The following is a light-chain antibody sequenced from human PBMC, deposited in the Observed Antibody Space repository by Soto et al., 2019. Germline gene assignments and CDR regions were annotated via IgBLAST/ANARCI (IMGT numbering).Light chain of an antibody. CDR3: QQSHSAPLT. V-gene: IGKV1-39*01. J-gene: IGKJ4*01. Sequence: QMTQSPSSLFASVGDRVTITCRASQSISSHLNWYQQKVGQTPRLLIYAASTLQSEVPPRFSGSGSGTECTLTSSGLQREDFATYYCQQSHSAPLTFGGGTKIQI. CDR2: AAS. CDR1: QSISSH.